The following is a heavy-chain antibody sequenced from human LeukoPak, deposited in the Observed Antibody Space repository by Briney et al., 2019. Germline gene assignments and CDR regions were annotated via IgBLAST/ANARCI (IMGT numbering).Heavy chain of an antibody. D-gene: IGHD3-3*01. CDR2: IRYDGGNK. Sequence: PGGSLRLSCAASGFTFSSHGLQWVRQAPGKGLEWVAFIRYDGGNKYYADSVKGRFTISRDNSKETLFLQMNSLRPEDTAVYYCAKDQQRFLEWSPSDYWGQGTLVTVSS. V-gene: IGHV3-30*02. J-gene: IGHJ4*02. CDR3: AKDQQRFLEWSPSDY. CDR1: GFTFSSHG.